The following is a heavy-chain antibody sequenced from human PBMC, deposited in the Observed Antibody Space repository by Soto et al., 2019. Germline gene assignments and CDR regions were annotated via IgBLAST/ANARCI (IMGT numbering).Heavy chain of an antibody. Sequence: EVQLVESGGGLVKPGGSLRLSCAASGFTFSSYTMNWVRQAPGKGLEWVSSITSSSGYKNYAESVKGRFTISRDNANFLLYLQINSLRAEDTAVYYCAWVVSAAADDFDYWGQGTLVTVAS. D-gene: IGHD2-2*01. V-gene: IGHV3-21*06. CDR2: ITSSSGYK. CDR1: GFTFSSYT. J-gene: IGHJ4*02. CDR3: AWVVSAAADDFDY.